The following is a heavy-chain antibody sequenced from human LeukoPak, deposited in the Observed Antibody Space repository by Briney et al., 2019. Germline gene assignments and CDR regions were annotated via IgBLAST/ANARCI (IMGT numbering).Heavy chain of an antibody. CDR2: ISSSGSGGNT. J-gene: IGHJ5*02. CDR1: GVTLSSYA. V-gene: IGHV3-23*01. CDR3: AKGVSATDTGNWFDP. Sequence: GGSLRLSCAASGVTLSSYAMSWARQAPGKGLEWVSGISSSGSGGNTYYADSVKGRFTISRDNSKNALYLQTSSLRAEDTAVYYCAKGVSATDTGNWFDPWGQGTLVTVSS. D-gene: IGHD1-1*01.